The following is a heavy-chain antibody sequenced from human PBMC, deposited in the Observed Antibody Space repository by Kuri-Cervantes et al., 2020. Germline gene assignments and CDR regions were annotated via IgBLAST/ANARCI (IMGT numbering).Heavy chain of an antibody. Sequence: LSLTCAASGFTFSSYAMHWVRQAPGKGLEWVAVISYDGSNKYYADSVKGRFTISRDNSKNTLYLQMNSLRAEDTAVYYCARDSNDFWSGFYYYYGMDVWGQGTTVTVSS. CDR1: GFTFSSYA. J-gene: IGHJ6*02. CDR3: ARDSNDFWSGFYYYYGMDV. CDR2: ISYDGSNK. V-gene: IGHV3-30-3*01. D-gene: IGHD3-3*01.